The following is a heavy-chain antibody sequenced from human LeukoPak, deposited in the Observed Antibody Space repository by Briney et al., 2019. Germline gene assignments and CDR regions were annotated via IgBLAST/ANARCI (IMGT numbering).Heavy chain of an antibody. J-gene: IGHJ4*02. CDR3: VGGDSREL. CDR1: GFTFNTYT. V-gene: IGHV3-21*01. CDR2: IGRTSVDK. D-gene: IGHD3-22*01. Sequence: GGSLRLSCAGSGFTFNTYTMNWVRQAPGKGLEWISSIGRTSVDKYYAASVRGAFTISRDNSKNSLYVEMSSPRAEDTAVYYCVGGDSRELWGQGTLVTVSS.